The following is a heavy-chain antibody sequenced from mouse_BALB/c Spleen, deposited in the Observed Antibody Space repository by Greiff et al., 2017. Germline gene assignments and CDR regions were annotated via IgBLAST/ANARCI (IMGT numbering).Heavy chain of an antibody. J-gene: IGHJ4*01. Sequence: DVKLQESGPGLVKPSQSLSLTCSVTGYSITSGYYWNWIRQFPGNKLEWMGYISYDGSNNYNPTLKNRISITRDTSKNQFFLKLNSVTTEDTATYYCASPIYYDYDDYAMDYWGQGTSVTVSS. V-gene: IGHV3-6*02. CDR1: GYSITSGYY. CDR3: ASPIYYDYDDYAMDY. CDR2: ISYDGSN. D-gene: IGHD2-4*01.